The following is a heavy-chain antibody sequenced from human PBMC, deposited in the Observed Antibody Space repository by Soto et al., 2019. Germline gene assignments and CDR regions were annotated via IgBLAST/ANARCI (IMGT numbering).Heavy chain of an antibody. CDR2: LYDVDGS. CDR3: ARDTGIAARPAAFDI. J-gene: IGHJ3*02. CDR1: GLTISGKKY. D-gene: IGHD6-6*01. V-gene: IGHV3-66*02. Sequence: GGSLRLSCAAFGLTISGKKYVAWVRQAPGKGLEWVSALYDVDGSFYADSVKGRFTISRDNSKNTLYLQMNSLRAEDTAVYYCARDTGIAARPAAFDIWGQGTMVTVS.